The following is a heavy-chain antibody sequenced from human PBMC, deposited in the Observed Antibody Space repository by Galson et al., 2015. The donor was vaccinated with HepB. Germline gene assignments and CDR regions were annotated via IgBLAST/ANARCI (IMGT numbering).Heavy chain of an antibody. V-gene: IGHV3-30*03. D-gene: IGHD3-10*01. CDR3: AWDTLVSLDY. J-gene: IGHJ4*02. CDR1: GFTFGSHG. CDR2: VSYDGRNQ. Sequence: SLTPSFAACGFTFGSHGMHWVRQSPGNGREWIAIVSYDGRNQYYADSVKGRFTNSRDNSKNPLYLQMNSLGAEDTAVYYCAWDTLVSLDYWGQGTLVTVSS.